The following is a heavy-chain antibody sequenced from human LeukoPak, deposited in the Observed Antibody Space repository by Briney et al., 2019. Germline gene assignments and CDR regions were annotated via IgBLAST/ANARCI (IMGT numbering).Heavy chain of an antibody. CDR1: GGSISSGGYY. CDR2: IYYSGST. CDR3: ARGGILGTMIVVGDNDALDI. Sequence: SETLSLTCTVSGGSISSGGYYWSWIRQHPGKGLEWIGYIYYSGSTYYNPSLKSRVTISADTSKNQFSLKLSSVTAADTAVYYCARGGILGTMIVVGDNDALDIWGQGTMVTVSS. V-gene: IGHV4-31*03. J-gene: IGHJ3*02. D-gene: IGHD3-22*01.